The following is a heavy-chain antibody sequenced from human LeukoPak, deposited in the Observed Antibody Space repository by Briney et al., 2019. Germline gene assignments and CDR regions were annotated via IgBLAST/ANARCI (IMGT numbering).Heavy chain of an antibody. CDR3: ARGLRSYFDY. D-gene: IGHD4-17*01. J-gene: IGHJ4*02. V-gene: IGHV2-26*01. CDR2: IFSKDEK. CDR1: GGSINSYYW. Sequence: ETLSLTCTVSGGSINSYYWSWIRQPPGKALEWLAQIFSKDEKSYSTSLNTRLTISKDASKSQVVLTMTNMDPVDTGTYYCARGLRSYFDYWGQGALVTVSS.